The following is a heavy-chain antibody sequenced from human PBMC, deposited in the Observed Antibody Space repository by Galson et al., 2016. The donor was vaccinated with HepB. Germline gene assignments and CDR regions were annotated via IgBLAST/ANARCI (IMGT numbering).Heavy chain of an antibody. CDR2: IRSKAYGGTT. V-gene: IGHV3-49*03. J-gene: IGHJ6*03. Sequence: SLRLSCATSGFTFGDYAMSWFRQAPGKGLEWVGFIRSKAYGGTTEYAASVKGRFTISRDDSKSIAYLQMNRLKTEDTAVYYCTRVYYDFWSGYSRYMDVWGKGTPVTISS. CDR1: GFTFGDYA. D-gene: IGHD3-3*01. CDR3: TRVYYDFWSGYSRYMDV.